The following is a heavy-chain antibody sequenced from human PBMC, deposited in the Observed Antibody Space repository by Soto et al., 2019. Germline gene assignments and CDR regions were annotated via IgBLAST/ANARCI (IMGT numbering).Heavy chain of an antibody. D-gene: IGHD2-2*01. CDR3: AKEMGFCTTTSCHAGPLYYYMGV. CDR1: GCSMSSYH. J-gene: IGHJ6*03. Sequence: PAETLSGTCTSSGCSMSSYHKTWIRRPPGKGLEWLGDVYRGGSTNYNPSLRSRLTMSVDTSNNQFSLRLSSVTAADTAVYYCAKEMGFCTTTSCHAGPLYYYMGVLGKGTTVTVS. V-gene: IGHV4-59*01. CDR2: VYRGGST.